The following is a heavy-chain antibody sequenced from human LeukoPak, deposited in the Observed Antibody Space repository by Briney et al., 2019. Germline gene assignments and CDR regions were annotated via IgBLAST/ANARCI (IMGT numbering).Heavy chain of an antibody. J-gene: IGHJ4*02. CDR1: GGSISSSSYY. CDR3: ARLGLSLYYFDY. CDR2: IYYSGST. V-gene: IGHV4-39*01. Sequence: PSETLSLTCTVSGGSISSSSYYWGWIRQPPGKGLEWFGSIYYSGSTYYNPSLKSRVTISVDTSKNQFSLKLRSVTAADTAVYYCARLGLSLYYFDYWGQGTLVTVSS.